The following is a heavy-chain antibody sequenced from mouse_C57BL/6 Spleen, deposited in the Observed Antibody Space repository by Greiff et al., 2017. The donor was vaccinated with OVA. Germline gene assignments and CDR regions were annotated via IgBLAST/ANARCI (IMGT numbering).Heavy chain of an antibody. Sequence: EVKLVESEGGLVQPGRSMKLSCTDSGFTFSDYYMAWVRQVPEKGLEWVANINYDGSSTYYLDSLKSRFIISRDNAKNILYLQMSSLKSEDTATYYCARVGFYDGLAYWGQGTLVTVSA. D-gene: IGHD2-3*01. CDR2: INYDGSST. CDR3: ARVGFYDGLAY. J-gene: IGHJ3*01. CDR1: GFTFSDYY. V-gene: IGHV5-16*01.